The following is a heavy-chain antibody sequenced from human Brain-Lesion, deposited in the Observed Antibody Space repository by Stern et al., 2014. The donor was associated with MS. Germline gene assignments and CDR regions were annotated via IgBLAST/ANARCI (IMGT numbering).Heavy chain of an antibody. Sequence: QVQLVESGPGLVKPSQTLSLTCSVSGGSISSGSYYWNWIRQPAGKGLEWIGRIYASGGTNYSPSLKSRVFISGDPSKNQFSLKLSSVTAADAAMYYCVRETGGYTYGDTDFFDFWGQGTLVTVSS. J-gene: IGHJ4*02. CDR3: VRETGGYTYGDTDFFDF. CDR1: GGSISSGSYY. CDR2: IYASGGT. V-gene: IGHV4-61*02. D-gene: IGHD5-18*01.